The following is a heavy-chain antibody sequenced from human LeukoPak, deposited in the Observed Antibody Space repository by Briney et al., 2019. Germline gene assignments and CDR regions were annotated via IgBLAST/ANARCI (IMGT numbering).Heavy chain of an antibody. CDR2: FHPEDGET. Sequence: ASVKVSCKISGYTLTELSMHWVRQAPGKGLEWMGGFHPEDGETIYAQKFQGRVTMTEDTSTDTAYMELSTVRSEDTAVYYCATRIAARRGYFDYWGQGTLVTVSS. D-gene: IGHD6-6*01. CDR1: GYTLTELS. CDR3: ATRIAARRGYFDY. J-gene: IGHJ4*02. V-gene: IGHV1-24*01.